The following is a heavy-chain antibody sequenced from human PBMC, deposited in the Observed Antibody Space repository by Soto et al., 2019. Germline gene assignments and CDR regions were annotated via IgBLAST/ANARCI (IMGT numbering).Heavy chain of an antibody. CDR1: GFTFSSYA. D-gene: IGHD3-9*01. Sequence: GGSLRLSCAASGFTFSSYAMSWVRQAPGKGLEWVSAISGSGGSTYYADSVKGRFTISRDNSKNTLYLQMNSLRAEDTAVYYCARQEFGLPYFDWLQSEFDYWGQGTLVTVSS. V-gene: IGHV3-23*01. J-gene: IGHJ4*02. CDR2: ISGSGGST. CDR3: ARQEFGLPYFDWLQSEFDY.